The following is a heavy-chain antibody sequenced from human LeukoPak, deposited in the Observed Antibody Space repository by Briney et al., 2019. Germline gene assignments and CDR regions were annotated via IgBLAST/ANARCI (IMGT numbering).Heavy chain of an antibody. CDR3: WRGSNPGTAMVMGNWFDP. CDR1: GGSFSGYY. J-gene: IGHJ5*02. D-gene: IGHD5-18*01. Sequence: SETLSLTCAVYGGSFSGYYWNWIRQPPGKGLEWIGEVNHGISANYNPSLKTRVTISVDMSKNQLSLKLTFVTAADPAASSCWRGSNPGTAMVMGNWFDPWGEGSLVTVSS. CDR2: VNHGISA. V-gene: IGHV4-34*01.